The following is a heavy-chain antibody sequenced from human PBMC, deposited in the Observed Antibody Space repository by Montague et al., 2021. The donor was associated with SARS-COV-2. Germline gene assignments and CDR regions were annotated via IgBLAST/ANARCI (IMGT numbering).Heavy chain of an antibody. Sequence: SETLSLTCTVSGGSISRYYCNWIRQPPGKGLEWIAYIYYSGSTNYNPSLKSRVTISVDTSKNQFSLKLSSVTAADTAVYYCERSRENYKNLTGYPYYFDYWGQGTLVTVSS. J-gene: IGHJ4*02. CDR1: GGSISRYY. CDR2: IYYSGST. CDR3: ERSRENYKNLTGYPYYFDY. D-gene: IGHD3-9*01. V-gene: IGHV4-59*01.